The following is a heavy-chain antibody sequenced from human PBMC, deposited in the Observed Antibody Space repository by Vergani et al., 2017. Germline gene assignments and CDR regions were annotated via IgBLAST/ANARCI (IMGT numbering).Heavy chain of an antibody. Sequence: QVLLQQWGAGLLKPSETLALTCAVYGGSFSGYYWSWIRQPPGKGLEWIGEINHSGSTNYNPSLKSRVTISVDTSKNQFSLKLSSVTAADTAVYYCARNYYGGNSFLRWGQGTLVTVSS. CDR1: GGSFSGYY. V-gene: IGHV4-34*01. J-gene: IGHJ4*02. CDR2: INHSGST. D-gene: IGHD4-23*01. CDR3: ARNYYGGNSFLR.